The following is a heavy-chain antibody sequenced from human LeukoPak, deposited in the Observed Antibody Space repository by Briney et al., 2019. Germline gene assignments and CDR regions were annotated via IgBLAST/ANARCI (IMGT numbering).Heavy chain of an antibody. D-gene: IGHD6-19*01. J-gene: IGHJ4*02. CDR2: ISGSGGST. V-gene: IGHV3-23*01. CDR1: GFTFSSYA. CDR3: AKGRQWLDQNDY. Sequence: GGSLRLSCAASGFTFSSYAISWVRQAPGKGLEWVSAISGSGGSTYYADSVKGRFTISRDNSKNTLYLQMNGLRAEDTAVYYCAKGRQWLDQNDYWGQGTLVTVSS.